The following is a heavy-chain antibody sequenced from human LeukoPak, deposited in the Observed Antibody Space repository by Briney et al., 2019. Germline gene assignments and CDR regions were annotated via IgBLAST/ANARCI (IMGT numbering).Heavy chain of an antibody. CDR3: AKRGQRPGATSDYYYGMDV. CDR2: ISGSGGST. D-gene: IGHD1-26*01. CDR1: GFTFSSYA. V-gene: IGHV3-23*01. Sequence: PGGSLRLSCAASGFTFSSYAMSWVRQAPGKGLEWVSAISGSGGSTYYADSVKGRFTISGDNSKNTLYLQMNSLRAEDTAVYYCAKRGQRPGATSDYYYGMDVWGQGTTVTVSS. J-gene: IGHJ6*02.